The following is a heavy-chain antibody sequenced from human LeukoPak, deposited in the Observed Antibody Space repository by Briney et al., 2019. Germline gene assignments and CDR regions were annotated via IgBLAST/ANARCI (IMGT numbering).Heavy chain of an antibody. Sequence: GGSLRLSCAASGXTFSIYAVNWVRQAPGKGLEWVSLISDSGANKHYAASVKGRFTISRDNSKNTLSLQMNSLRPEDTAVYYCAKDVRVGGGGMDVWGQGNPVTVSS. V-gene: IGHV3-23*01. J-gene: IGHJ6*02. D-gene: IGHD1-26*01. CDR2: ISDSGANK. CDR3: AKDVRVGGGGMDV. CDR1: GXTFSIYA.